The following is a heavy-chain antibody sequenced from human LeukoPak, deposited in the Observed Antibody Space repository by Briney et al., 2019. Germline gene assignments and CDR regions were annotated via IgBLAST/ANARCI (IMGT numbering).Heavy chain of an antibody. V-gene: IGHV3-23*01. D-gene: IGHD3-22*01. CDR1: GFTFSSYA. J-gene: IGHJ4*02. Sequence: GGSVRLSCAASGFTFSSYAMSWVRQAPGKGLEWVSGISGSGDNTYYADSVKGRFTISRDNSKNTLYVQVNSLGTEDTAAYYCAKGSYYDSSGSFYLDYWGQGTLVTVSS. CDR2: ISGSGDNT. CDR3: AKGSYYDSSGSFYLDY.